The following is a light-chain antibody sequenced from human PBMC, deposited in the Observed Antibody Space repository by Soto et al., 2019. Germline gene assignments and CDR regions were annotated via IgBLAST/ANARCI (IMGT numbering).Light chain of an antibody. J-gene: IGLJ3*02. CDR1: SSDVGGYNY. Sequence: QSVLTQPRSVSGSPGQSVTISCTGTSSDVGGYNYVSWYQQHPGKAPQLMIYDVSERPSGVPDRFSGSKSGNTASLTISGLQAEDEADFYCCSYAGSYTWVFGGGTKLTVL. CDR3: CSYAGSYTWV. V-gene: IGLV2-11*01. CDR2: DVS.